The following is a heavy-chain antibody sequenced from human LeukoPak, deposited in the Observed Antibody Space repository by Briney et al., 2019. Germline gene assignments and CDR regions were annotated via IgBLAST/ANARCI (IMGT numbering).Heavy chain of an antibody. V-gene: IGHV3-7*03. CDR2: MDQDGSQK. CDR3: AKSRFQLRVVRGVTDY. D-gene: IGHD3-10*01. CDR1: EFIFGTFW. J-gene: IGHJ4*02. Sequence: GGSLRLSCAASEFIFGTFWMSWVRQAPGKGLEWVANMDQDGSQKNYVDSVKGRFTISRDNAKNTLYLQMSSLRAEDTAVYYCAKSRFQLRVVRGVTDYWGQGTLVTVSS.